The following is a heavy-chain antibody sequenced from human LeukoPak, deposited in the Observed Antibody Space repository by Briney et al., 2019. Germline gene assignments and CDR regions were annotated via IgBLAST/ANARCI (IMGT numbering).Heavy chain of an antibody. CDR1: GFTFSSYW. CDR2: IKLDGSER. J-gene: IGHJ3*02. Sequence: PGGSLRLSCAASGFTFSSYWMSWVRQAPGKGLEWVANIKLDGSERYYLDSVKGRFTISRDNAKNSLYLQMNSLRAEDTAVYYCARDYYDSSGYDAFDIWGQGTMVTVSS. V-gene: IGHV3-7*03. D-gene: IGHD3-22*01. CDR3: ARDYYDSSGYDAFDI.